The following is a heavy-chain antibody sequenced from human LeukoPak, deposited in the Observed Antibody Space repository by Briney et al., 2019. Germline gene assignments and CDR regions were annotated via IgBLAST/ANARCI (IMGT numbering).Heavy chain of an antibody. CDR1: GFTFDDYA. CDR3: AKVGEGDGMDV. Sequence: GRSLRLSCAASGFTFDDYAMHWVRQAPGKGLEWVSGISWNSGSIGYADSVKGRFTISRDNAKNSLYLQMNSLRAEDTALYYCAKVGEGDGMDVWGQGTTVTVSS. D-gene: IGHD4-17*01. CDR2: ISWNSGSI. J-gene: IGHJ6*02. V-gene: IGHV3-9*01.